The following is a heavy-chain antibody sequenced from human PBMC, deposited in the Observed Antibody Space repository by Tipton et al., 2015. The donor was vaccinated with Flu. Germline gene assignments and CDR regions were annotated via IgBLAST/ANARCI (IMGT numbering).Heavy chain of an antibody. V-gene: IGHV4-39*07. CDR2: IYHSGTA. J-gene: IGHJ4*02. D-gene: IGHD1-1*01. CDR1: GGSISSSRYY. CDR3: ARVWSSFVATASLDY. Sequence: TLSLTCTVSGGSISSSRYYWGWIRQPPGKGLEWIGSIYHSGTAYYNPSLKSRVTIPLDMSKDQFSLKLASVTAADTAVYYCARVWSSFVATASLDYWGRGTLVTVSS.